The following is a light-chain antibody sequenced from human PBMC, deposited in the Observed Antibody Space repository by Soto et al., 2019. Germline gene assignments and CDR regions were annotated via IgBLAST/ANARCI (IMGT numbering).Light chain of an antibody. CDR1: SSDVGGYNY. J-gene: IGLJ1*01. CDR2: NVS. CDR3: TSSTSGSLYV. V-gene: IGLV2-14*01. Sequence: QSVLTQAASVSGSPGQSITISCTGTSSDVGGYNYVSWYQQFPGKVPKLLIYNVSNRPSGVSNRVSGSKSGNTASLTISGLQAEDEADYFCTSSTSGSLYVFGTGTKVTVL.